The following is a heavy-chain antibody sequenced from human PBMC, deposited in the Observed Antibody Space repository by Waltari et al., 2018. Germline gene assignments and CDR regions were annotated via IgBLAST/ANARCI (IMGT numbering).Heavy chain of an antibody. Sequence: EEQLLESGGDLVQPGGSLRLSCAASGLSFSSFVMSWVRQAPGKGLEWVSSISGTGADTYYADSVKGRFTISRLNSENTLYLQMSSLRVEDTAVYYCVKDNLYRCFDPWGQGTLVTVSS. D-gene: IGHD3-16*01. CDR2: ISGTGADT. CDR3: VKDNLYRCFDP. V-gene: IGHV3-23*01. J-gene: IGHJ5*02. CDR1: GLSFSSFV.